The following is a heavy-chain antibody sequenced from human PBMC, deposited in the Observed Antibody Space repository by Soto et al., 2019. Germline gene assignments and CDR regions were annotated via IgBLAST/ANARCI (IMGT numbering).Heavy chain of an antibody. J-gene: IGHJ6*02. CDR3: ARAVAGGVYYYYGMDV. Sequence: QVQLVQSGAEVKKPGSSVKVSCKASGGTFSSYAINWVRQAPGQGLEWMGGIIPIFGTADYAQKFQGRVTITADDPTSTAYMELSSLRSEDTAVYYCARAVAGGVYYYYGMDVWGQGTTVTVSS. D-gene: IGHD6-19*01. CDR1: GGTFSSYA. V-gene: IGHV1-69*12. CDR2: IIPIFGTA.